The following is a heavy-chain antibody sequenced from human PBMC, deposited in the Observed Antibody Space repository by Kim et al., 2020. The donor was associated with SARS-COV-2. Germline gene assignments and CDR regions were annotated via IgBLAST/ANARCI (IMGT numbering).Heavy chain of an antibody. CDR3: ARGGIQLWLDYYYYGMDV. CDR2: ISYDGSNK. CDR1: GFTFSSYA. Sequence: GGSLRLSCAASGFTFSSYAMHWVRQAPGKGLEWVAVISYDGSNKYYADSVKGRFTISRDNSKNTLYLQMNSLRAEDTAVYYCARGGIQLWLDYYYYGMDVWGQGTTVTVSS. D-gene: IGHD5-18*01. V-gene: IGHV3-30*04. J-gene: IGHJ6*02.